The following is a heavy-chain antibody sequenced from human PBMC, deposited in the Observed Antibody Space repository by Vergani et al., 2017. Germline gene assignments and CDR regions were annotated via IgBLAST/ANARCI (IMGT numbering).Heavy chain of an antibody. CDR1: GFTFSSYS. CDR3: AGGFGMTAVLDY. J-gene: IGHJ4*02. D-gene: IGHD4-17*01. V-gene: IGHV3-21*01. CDR2: ISSSSSYI. Sequence: EVQLVESGGGLVKPGGSLRLSCAASGFTFSSYSMNWVRQAPGKGLGWVSYISSSSSYIYYADSVKGRFTISRDNAKNSLYLQMNSLRAEETAVYYCAGGFGMTAVLDYWGQGTLVTVSS.